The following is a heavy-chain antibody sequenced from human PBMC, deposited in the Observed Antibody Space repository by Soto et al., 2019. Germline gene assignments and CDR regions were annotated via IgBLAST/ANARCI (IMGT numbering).Heavy chain of an antibody. CDR3: ATGPLSGYSLSLD. Sequence: QVQLVESGGGVVQPGRSLRLSCAASGFTFSSYAMHWVRQAPGKGLEWVAVISYDGSNKYYADSVKGRFTISRDNSKNTLYLQMNSLRAEDTAVYYCATGPLSGYSLSLDWGQGTLVTVSS. CDR2: ISYDGSNK. V-gene: IGHV3-30-3*01. CDR1: GFTFSSYA. J-gene: IGHJ4*02. D-gene: IGHD5-18*01.